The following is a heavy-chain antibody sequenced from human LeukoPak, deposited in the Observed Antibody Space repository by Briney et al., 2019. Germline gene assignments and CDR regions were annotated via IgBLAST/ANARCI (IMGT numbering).Heavy chain of an antibody. CDR1: GFTFSSYS. V-gene: IGHV3-48*01. CDR3: ARVGRSGYYYYMDV. J-gene: IGHJ6*03. D-gene: IGHD1-26*01. Sequence: GGSLRLSCAASGFTFSSYSMNWVRQAPGKELEWVSYISSSSSTIYYADSVKGRFTISRDNAKNSLYLQMNSLRAEDTAVYYCARVGRSGYYYYMDVWGKGTTVTVSS. CDR2: ISSSSSTI.